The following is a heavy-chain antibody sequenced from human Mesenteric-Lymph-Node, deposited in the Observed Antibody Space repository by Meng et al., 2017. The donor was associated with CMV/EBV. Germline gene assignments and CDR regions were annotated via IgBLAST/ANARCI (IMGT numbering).Heavy chain of an antibody. Sequence: SETLSLTCNVFGYPISSAYFWGWIRQPPGKGLEWIGTIYDSGTTHYNPSLRSRVTISVDTSKNQFSLKLSSVTAADTAVYYCARVRRPYSNYTPMDVWGQGTTVTVSS. J-gene: IGHJ6*02. D-gene: IGHD4-11*01. V-gene: IGHV4-38-2*02. CDR2: IYDSGTT. CDR3: ARVRRPYSNYTPMDV. CDR1: GYPISSAYF.